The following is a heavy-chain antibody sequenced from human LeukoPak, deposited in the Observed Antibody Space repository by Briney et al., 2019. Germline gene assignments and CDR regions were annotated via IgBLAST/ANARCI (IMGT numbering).Heavy chain of an antibody. CDR2: IRYDGNDE. Sequence: GGSLRVSCAASGFTFSTYGMHWVRQTPGKGLEWVAFIRYDGNDEHYEDSVKGRFTISRDNSKNTLYLQLDSLRLEDTAVYYCAKDRCSTNRCYFDSWGQGTLVSVSS. J-gene: IGHJ4*02. D-gene: IGHD2-2*01. CDR3: AKDRCSTNRCYFDS. V-gene: IGHV3-30*02. CDR1: GFTFSTYG.